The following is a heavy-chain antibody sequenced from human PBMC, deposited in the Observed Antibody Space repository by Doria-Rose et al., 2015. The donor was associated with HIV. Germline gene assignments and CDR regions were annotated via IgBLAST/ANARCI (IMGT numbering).Heavy chain of an antibody. V-gene: IGHV1-2*02. Sequence: EVEKPGASVKVSCKSSGYIFITYYIRWVRQVPGQGLEWMAWINPNTGSSNFAQKFQGRVSMTRDTSISTAYMELSGLRFDGTAVYYCARSVAGRDFYFDYWGQGSLVTVSS. CDR1: GYIFITYY. CDR3: ARSVAGRDFYFDY. J-gene: IGHJ4*02. CDR2: INPNTGSS.